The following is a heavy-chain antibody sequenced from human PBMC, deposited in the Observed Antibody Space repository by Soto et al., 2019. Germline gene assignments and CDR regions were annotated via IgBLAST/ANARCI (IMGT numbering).Heavy chain of an antibody. D-gene: IGHD3-10*01. V-gene: IGHV3-48*02. CDR2: ISGSSSTI. J-gene: IGHJ6*02. CDR3: ARGPTVVRGVSVYGMGV. Sequence: LRLSCAASGFTFSSYSMNWVRQAPGKGLEWVSYISGSSSTIYYADSVKGRFTISRDNAKNSLYLQMNSLRDEDTAVYYCARGPTVVRGVSVYGMGVWGQGTTVTVSS. CDR1: GFTFSSYS.